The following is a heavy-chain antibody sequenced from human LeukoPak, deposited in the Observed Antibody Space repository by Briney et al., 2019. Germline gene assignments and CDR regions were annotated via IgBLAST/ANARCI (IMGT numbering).Heavy chain of an antibody. CDR3: AKSHSVAQRGYFDF. V-gene: IGHV3-23*01. Sequence: GGSLRLSCAASGFTFSTYAMSWVRLAPGKGLEWVSTSDSGGNTYYADSVKGRFTISRDNSKNTLYLQMNSLRAEDTAFYYCAKSHSVAQRGYFDFSGQGTLVTVSS. J-gene: IGHJ4*02. CDR1: GFTFSTYA. D-gene: IGHD3-10*01. CDR2: SDSGGNT.